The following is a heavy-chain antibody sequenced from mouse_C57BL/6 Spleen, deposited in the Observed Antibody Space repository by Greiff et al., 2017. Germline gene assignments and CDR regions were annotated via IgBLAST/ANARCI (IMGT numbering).Heavy chain of an antibody. D-gene: IGHD3-1*01. J-gene: IGHJ4*01. CDR1: GYTFTSSW. CDR2: IYPGDGDT. V-gene: IGHV1-82*01. CDR3: ARSGGGMDY. Sequence: QVQLQQPGAELVRPGSSVKLSCKASGYTFTSSWMNWVKQRPGKGLEWIGRIYPGDGDTNYNGKFKGKATLTADKSSSTAYMQLSSLTSEDSAVXFCARSGGGMDYWVKEPQSPSPQ.